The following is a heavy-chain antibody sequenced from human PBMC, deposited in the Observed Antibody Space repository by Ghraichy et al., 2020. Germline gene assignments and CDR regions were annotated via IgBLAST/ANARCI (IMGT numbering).Heavy chain of an antibody. CDR2: IYYSGST. J-gene: IGHJ5*02. Sequence: SETLSLTCTVSGGSISSSSYYWGWIRQPPGKGLEWIGSIYYSGSTYYNPSLKSRVTISVDTSKNQFSLKLSSVTAADTAVYYCARHGDVGVVIISWFDPWGQGTLVTVSS. CDR3: ARHGDVGVVIISWFDP. D-gene: IGHD3-3*01. CDR1: GGSISSSSYY. V-gene: IGHV4-39*01.